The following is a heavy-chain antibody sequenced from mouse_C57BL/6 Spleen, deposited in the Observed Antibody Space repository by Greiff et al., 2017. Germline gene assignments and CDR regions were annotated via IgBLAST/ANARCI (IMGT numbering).Heavy chain of an antibody. CDR3: AKTSTVVAGDAMDY. CDR1: GFSLTSYG. D-gene: IGHD1-1*01. Sequence: VKLVESGPGLVQPSQSLSITCTVSGFSLTSYGVHWVRQSPGKGLEWLGVIWRGGSTDYNAAFMSSLSITKDNSKSQVFFKMNSLQADDTAIYYCAKTSTVVAGDAMDYWGQGTSVTVSS. CDR2: IWRGGST. V-gene: IGHV2-5*01. J-gene: IGHJ4*01.